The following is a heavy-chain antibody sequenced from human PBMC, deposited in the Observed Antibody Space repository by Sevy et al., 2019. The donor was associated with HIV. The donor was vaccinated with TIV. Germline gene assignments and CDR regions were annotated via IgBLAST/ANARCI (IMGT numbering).Heavy chain of an antibody. CDR3: ARDGVVVLIEAAGFDF. J-gene: IGHJ4*02. D-gene: IGHD6-13*01. V-gene: IGHV3-48*01. Sequence: GGSLRLSCAASGFTFSSYSMNWVRQAPGKGLEWVSYISSGSSTIYYADSVKGRFTISRDNAKNSLYLQMNSLRAEDTAVYYCARDGVVVLIEAAGFDFWGQGTMVTVSS. CDR2: ISSGSSTI. CDR1: GFTFSSYS.